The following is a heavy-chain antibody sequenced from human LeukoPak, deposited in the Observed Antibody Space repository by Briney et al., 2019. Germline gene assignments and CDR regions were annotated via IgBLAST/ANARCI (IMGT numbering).Heavy chain of an antibody. CDR1: GYTFTSYD. V-gene: IGHV1-8*01. CDR2: MNPNSGNT. J-gene: IGHJ4*02. CDR3: ARGGRYSYGTQFDY. Sequence: RASVKVSCKASGYTFTSYDINWVRQATGQGLEWMGWMNPNSGNTGYAQKFQGRVTMTRNTPISTAYMELSSLRSEDTAVYYCARGGRYSYGTQFDYWGQGTLVTVSS. D-gene: IGHD5-18*01.